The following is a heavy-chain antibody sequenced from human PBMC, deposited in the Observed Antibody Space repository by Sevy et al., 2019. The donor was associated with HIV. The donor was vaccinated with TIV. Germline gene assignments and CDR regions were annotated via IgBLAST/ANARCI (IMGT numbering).Heavy chain of an antibody. D-gene: IGHD2-21*02. J-gene: IGHJ6*02. Sequence: GGSLRLSCAASGFIVNSNYMSWVRQAPGKGLEWVSVTYIGGRTYTADSVKGRFTISRDNSKNTLYLQMNSLRAEDTAVYYCARVLGRDSGYGMDVWGQGTTVTVSS. CDR1: GFIVNSNY. CDR2: TYIGGRT. V-gene: IGHV3-53*01. CDR3: ARVLGRDSGYGMDV.